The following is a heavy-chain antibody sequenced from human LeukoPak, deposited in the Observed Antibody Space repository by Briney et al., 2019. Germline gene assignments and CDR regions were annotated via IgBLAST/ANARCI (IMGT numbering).Heavy chain of an antibody. CDR2: IKQDGSEK. Sequence: GGSLRLSCAASGFTFSSYWMSWVRQAPGKGLEWVANIKQDGSEKYYVDSVKGRFTISRDNAKNSLYLQMNSLRAEDTAVYYCAREYSSGWNYYYYYMDVWGKGTTVTVSS. CDR3: AREYSSGWNYYYYYMDV. J-gene: IGHJ6*03. V-gene: IGHV3-7*01. D-gene: IGHD6-19*01. CDR1: GFTFSSYW.